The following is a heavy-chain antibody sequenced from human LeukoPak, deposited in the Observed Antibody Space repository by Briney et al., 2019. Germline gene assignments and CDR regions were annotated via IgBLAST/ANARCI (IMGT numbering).Heavy chain of an antibody. D-gene: IGHD1-26*01. CDR1: GFTFSSYW. V-gene: IGHV3-7*01. CDR2: INQDGSEK. Sequence: QPGGSLRLSCAASGFTFSSYWMSWVRQAPGKGLEWVANINQDGSEKYYVDPVKGRFTISRDNAKNSLYLQMNSLRAEDTAVYYCARRRGSYSFDYWGQGTLVTVSS. J-gene: IGHJ4*02. CDR3: ARRRGSYSFDY.